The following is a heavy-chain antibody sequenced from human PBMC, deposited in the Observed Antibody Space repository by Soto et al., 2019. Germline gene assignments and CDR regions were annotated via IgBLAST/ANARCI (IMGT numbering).Heavy chain of an antibody. V-gene: IGHV1-18*01. J-gene: IGHJ4*02. D-gene: IGHD5-12*01. CDR2: ISAYNGNT. CDR3: ARELFSGYEVGICDY. Sequence: ASVKVSCKASGYTFTSYGISWVRQAPGQGLEWMGWISAYNGNTNYAQKLQGRVTMTTDTSTSKAYMELRSLGSDDTAVYYCARELFSGYEVGICDYWGQGTLVTVSS. CDR1: GYTFTSYG.